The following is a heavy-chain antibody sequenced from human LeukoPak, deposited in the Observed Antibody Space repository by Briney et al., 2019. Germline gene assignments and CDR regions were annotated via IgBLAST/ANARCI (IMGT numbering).Heavy chain of an antibody. CDR1: GGSISSDNYY. Sequence: PSETLSLTCTVSGGSISSDNYYWSWIRQPAGKGLEWIGRIYTSGDTNYNPSLKSRVTISVDTSKNQFSLKLTSVTAADTAVYYCARGDFSGLVWFGDAVFPNWFDPWGQGTRVTVSS. D-gene: IGHD3-10*01. CDR3: ARGDFSGLVWFGDAVFPNWFDP. J-gene: IGHJ5*02. V-gene: IGHV4-61*02. CDR2: IYTSGDT.